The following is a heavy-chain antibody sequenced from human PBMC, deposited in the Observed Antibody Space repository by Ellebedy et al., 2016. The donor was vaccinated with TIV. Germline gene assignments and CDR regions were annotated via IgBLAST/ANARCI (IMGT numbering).Heavy chain of an antibody. CDR1: GYTLTELS. CDR2: FDPEDGET. V-gene: IGHV1-24*01. J-gene: IGHJ4*02. CDR3: ATEGERGYSYGWPGY. Sequence: AASVKVSCKVSGYTLTELSMHWVRQAPGKGLEWMGGFDPEDGETIYAQKFQGRVTMTEDTSTDTAYMELSSLRSEDTAVYYCATEGERGYSYGWPGYWGQGTLVTVSS. D-gene: IGHD5-18*01.